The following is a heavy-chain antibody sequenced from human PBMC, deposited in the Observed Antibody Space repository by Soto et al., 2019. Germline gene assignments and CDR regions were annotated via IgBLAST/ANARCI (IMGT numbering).Heavy chain of an antibody. CDR3: ARDLHYYDSSGYPRVEAFDI. Sequence: QVQLQESGPGLVRPSEILSLTCTVSGGSISRYYWSWIRQPPGKGLEWIGCIYYSGSTNYSPSLKSRVTISVDTSKNQLSLKLSSVTAADTAVYYCARDLHYYDSSGYPRVEAFDIWGQGTMLTVSS. CDR2: IYYSGST. V-gene: IGHV4-59*01. CDR1: GGSISRYY. J-gene: IGHJ3*02. D-gene: IGHD3-22*01.